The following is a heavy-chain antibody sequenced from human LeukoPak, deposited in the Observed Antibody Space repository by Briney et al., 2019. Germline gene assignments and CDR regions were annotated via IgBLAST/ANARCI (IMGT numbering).Heavy chain of an antibody. CDR1: GFTFSSYA. CDR3: ARGQQLALGAFDI. D-gene: IGHD6-13*01. J-gene: IGHJ3*02. Sequence: PGGSLRLSCAASGFTFSSYAMHWVRQAPGKGLEYVSAISSNGGSTYYANSVKGRFTISRDNSKNTLYLQMGSLRAEDMAVYYCARGQQLALGAFDIWGQGTMVTVSS. CDR2: ISSNGGST. V-gene: IGHV3-64*01.